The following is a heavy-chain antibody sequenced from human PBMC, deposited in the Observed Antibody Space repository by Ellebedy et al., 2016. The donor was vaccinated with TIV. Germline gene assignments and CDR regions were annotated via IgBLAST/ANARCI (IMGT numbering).Heavy chain of an antibody. CDR1: GGTFSSYA. D-gene: IGHD2-15*01. CDR2: IIPIFGTA. Sequence: SVKVSCXASGGTFSSYATSWVRQAPGQGLEWMGGIIPIFGTANYAQKFQGRVTITADESTSTAYMELSSLRSDDTAVYYCATQHCSGGSCYSRYFDYWGQGTLVTVSS. J-gene: IGHJ4*02. CDR3: ATQHCSGGSCYSRYFDY. V-gene: IGHV1-69*13.